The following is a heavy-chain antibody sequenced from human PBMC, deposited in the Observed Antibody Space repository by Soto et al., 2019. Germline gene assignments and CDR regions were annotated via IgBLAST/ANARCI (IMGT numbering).Heavy chain of an antibody. J-gene: IGHJ6*02. Sequence: EVQLVESGGGLTQPGRSLRLSCVASGFTVSFNYLNWVRQAPGKGLEWVSIMYSDGSTYNADSVKGRFTISRDNPEHTLYLQMISRRAEETAVYYCARDCPTNYGDACMDVWGQGTPVTLSS. V-gene: IGHV3-53*01. CDR2: MYSDGST. CDR1: GFTVSFNY. D-gene: IGHD4-17*01. CDR3: ARDCPTNYGDACMDV.